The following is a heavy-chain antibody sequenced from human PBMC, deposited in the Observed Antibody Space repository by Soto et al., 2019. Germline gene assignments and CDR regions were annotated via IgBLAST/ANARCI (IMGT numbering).Heavy chain of an antibody. CDR1: GFTFSSHG. CDR2: VSFDGSDR. D-gene: IGHD3-10*01. Sequence: GGSLRLSCAASGFTFSSHGLHWVRQAPGKGLEWVAIVSFDGSDRFYADSVKGRFTISRDNSKNMLFLQMNSLRAEDTAVYYCAKGASTMVRGVIIFSDAFDIWGQGTMVTVSS. CDR3: AKGASTMVRGVIIFSDAFDI. J-gene: IGHJ3*02. V-gene: IGHV3-30*18.